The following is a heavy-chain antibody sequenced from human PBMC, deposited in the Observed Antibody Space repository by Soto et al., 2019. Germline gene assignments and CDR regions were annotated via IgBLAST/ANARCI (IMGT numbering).Heavy chain of an antibody. J-gene: IGHJ4*02. Sequence: GGSLRLYCAASVFTFSSYAMHWVRQAPGKGLEWVSTISGSGGSTYYADSVKGRFTISRDNSKNTMYLQMNSLRAEDTAVYYCAKDYRTQYCSNGVCYLFDCWGQGTLVTVSS. CDR1: VFTFSSYA. CDR2: ISGSGGST. CDR3: AKDYRTQYCSNGVCYLFDC. V-gene: IGHV3-23*01. D-gene: IGHD2-8*01.